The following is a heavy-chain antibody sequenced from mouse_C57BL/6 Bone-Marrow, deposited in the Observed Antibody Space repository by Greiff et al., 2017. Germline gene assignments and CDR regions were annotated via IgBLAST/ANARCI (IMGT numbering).Heavy chain of an antibody. D-gene: IGHD4-1*01. CDR3: ARSNWAHYYFDY. CDR1: GYTFTSYW. CDR2: IHPNSGST. J-gene: IGHJ2*01. Sequence: QVQLQQPGAELVKPGASVKLSCKASGYTFTSYWMHWVKQRPGQGLEWIGMIHPNSGSTNYNEKFKSKATLTVDKSSSTAYMQLSSLTSEDSAVYFCARSNWAHYYFDYWGQGTTLTVSS. V-gene: IGHV1-64*01.